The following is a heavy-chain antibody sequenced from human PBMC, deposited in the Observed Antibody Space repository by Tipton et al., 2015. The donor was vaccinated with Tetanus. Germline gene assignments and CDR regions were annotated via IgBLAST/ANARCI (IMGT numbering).Heavy chain of an antibody. CDR3: AREVYYFGGSSYYCYFDS. V-gene: IGHV4-30-4*01. J-gene: IGHJ4*02. CDR2: IYNSGST. CDR1: GDSISSGDYY. Sequence: TLSLTCTVSGDSISSGDYYWSWIRQPPGKGLEWIGYIYNSGSTYYNPSLKSRITISVDTSKSQFSLNLSSVTAADTVVYYCAREVYYFGGSSYYCYFDSWGQETLVTVSS. D-gene: IGHD3-22*01.